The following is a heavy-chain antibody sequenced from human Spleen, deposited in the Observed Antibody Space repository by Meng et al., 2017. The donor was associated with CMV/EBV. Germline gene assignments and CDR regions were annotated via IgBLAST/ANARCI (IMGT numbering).Heavy chain of an antibody. V-gene: IGHV3-21*01. CDR1: GFTFSSYS. CDR3: ASGYCSGGSCYWNVRYYFDY. D-gene: IGHD2-15*01. J-gene: IGHJ4*02. CDR2: ISSSSSYI. Sequence: EVQLVESGGGLVKPGGSLRLSCAASGFTFSSYSMNWVRQAPGKGLEWVSSISSSSSYIYYADSVKGRFTISRDNAKNSLYLQMNSLRAEDTAVYYCASGYCSGGSCYWNVRYYFDYWGQGTLVTVSS.